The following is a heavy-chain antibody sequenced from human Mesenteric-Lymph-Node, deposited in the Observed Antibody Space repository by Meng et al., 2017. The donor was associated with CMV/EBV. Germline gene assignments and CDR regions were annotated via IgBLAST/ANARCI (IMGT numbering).Heavy chain of an antibody. CDR1: GFSVSSNY. CDR3: ARGKVGAQYGPYYYGMDV. CDR2: IYSGTNT. J-gene: IGHJ6*02. V-gene: IGHV3-53*01. D-gene: IGHD1-26*01. Sequence: GGSLILSCAASGFSVSSNYMSWVRQAPGKGLEWVSVIYSGTNTYYADSVKGRFTISSDNSKNTLYLQMNSLRAEDTAVYCCARGKVGAQYGPYYYGMDVWGQGTTVTVSS.